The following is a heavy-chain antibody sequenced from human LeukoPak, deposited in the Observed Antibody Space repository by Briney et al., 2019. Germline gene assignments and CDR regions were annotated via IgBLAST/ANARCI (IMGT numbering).Heavy chain of an antibody. D-gene: IGHD3-9*01. J-gene: IGHJ6*03. CDR2: ISSDGVEK. CDR1: GFTFSNYG. Sequence: GGSLRLSCEASGFTFSNYGTHWVRQTPGKGLEWVAAISSDGVEKHYADSVKGRFTISRDNSKSTLYLQMNSLRAEDTALYYCAREGHYDILTGYSPLDYYFYYMDVWGKGTTVTVSS. V-gene: IGHV3-30*04. CDR3: AREGHYDILTGYSPLDYYFYYMDV.